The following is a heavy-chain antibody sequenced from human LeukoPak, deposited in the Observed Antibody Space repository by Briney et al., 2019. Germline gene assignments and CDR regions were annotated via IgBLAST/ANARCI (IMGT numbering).Heavy chain of an antibody. D-gene: IGHD3-10*01. J-gene: IGHJ4*02. CDR1: GFTFSSYE. CDR3: AGDGGLGILD. V-gene: IGHV3-48*03. Sequence: GGSLRLSCAASGFTFSSYEMNWVRQAPGKGLEWVSYISSNGSPIFYADSVKGRFTISRDNAKNSLSLLMNSLRAEDTAVYYCAGDGGLGILDWGQGTLVTVSS. CDR2: ISSNGSPI.